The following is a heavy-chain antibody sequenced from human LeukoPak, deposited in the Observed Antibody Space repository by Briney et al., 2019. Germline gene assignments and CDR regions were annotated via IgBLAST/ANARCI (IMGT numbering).Heavy chain of an antibody. Sequence: ESLQISCKGSGYSFTSYWIGWVRQMPGKGLEWMGIIYPGDSDTRYSPSFQGQVTISADKSISTAYLQWSSLKASDTAMYYCARQSVGHYYDSSGYYADYWGQGTLVTVSS. J-gene: IGHJ4*02. V-gene: IGHV5-51*01. CDR3: ARQSVGHYYDSSGYYADY. CDR1: GYSFTSYW. CDR2: IYPGDSDT. D-gene: IGHD3-22*01.